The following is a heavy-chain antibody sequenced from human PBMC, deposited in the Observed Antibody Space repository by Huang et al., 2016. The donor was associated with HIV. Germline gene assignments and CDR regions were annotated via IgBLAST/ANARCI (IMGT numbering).Heavy chain of an antibody. D-gene: IGHD3-9*01. CDR1: GDSVINHY. V-gene: IGHV4-59*02. Sequence: QVQLQESGPGLVKPSETLSLACSVSGDSVINHYWNWIRQTPGKGLEWIGRIYSSGTTIYNPSLKNRVSFSLDTSKNQFALNVTSVTAADTAVYYCARGFDILVDRFDFWGQGTLVTVSS. CDR3: ARGFDILVDRFDF. J-gene: IGHJ4*02. CDR2: IYSSGTT.